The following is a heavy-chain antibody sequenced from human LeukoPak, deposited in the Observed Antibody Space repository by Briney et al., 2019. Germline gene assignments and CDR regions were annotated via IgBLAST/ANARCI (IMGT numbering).Heavy chain of an antibody. Sequence: SETLSLTCTVSGGSISSRTYYWGWIRQPPGKGLEWIGSIYYSGSTYYNPSLKSRVSVSVDTSNNQFSLRLTSVTAADTAVYYCARYSEPPRYFDYWGQGTLVTVSS. J-gene: IGHJ4*02. V-gene: IGHV4-39*07. CDR1: GGSISSRTYY. D-gene: IGHD2-15*01. CDR2: IYYSGST. CDR3: ARYSEPPRYFDY.